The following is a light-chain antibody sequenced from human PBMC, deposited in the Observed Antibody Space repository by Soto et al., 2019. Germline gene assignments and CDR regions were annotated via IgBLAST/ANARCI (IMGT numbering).Light chain of an antibody. CDR3: QQYDSPPLT. J-gene: IGKJ1*01. Sequence: DIVMTQSPDSLAVSLGERATINCKSSQSVLYSSNNKNYLAWYQQKPGQPPKLPIYWASTRGSGVPDRFSGSGPGADFTLTISSLQPEDWAVYSCQQYDSPPLTFGQGTKVDIK. V-gene: IGKV4-1*01. CDR2: WAS. CDR1: QSVLYSSNNKNY.